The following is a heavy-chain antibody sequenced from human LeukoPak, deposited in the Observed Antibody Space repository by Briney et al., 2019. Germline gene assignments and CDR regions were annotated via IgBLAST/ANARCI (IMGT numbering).Heavy chain of an antibody. CDR2: ISSSSYT. V-gene: IGHV3-11*05. Sequence: GGSLRLSCAASGFTFSDYYMSWILQAPGKGLEWFSYISSSSYTNYADSVKGRFTISRDNAKNSLYLQMNSLRAEDTAVYYCARVGFEEHLVELDYWGQGTLVTVSS. J-gene: IGHJ4*02. CDR1: GFTFSDYY. CDR3: ARVGFEEHLVELDY. D-gene: IGHD3-3*02.